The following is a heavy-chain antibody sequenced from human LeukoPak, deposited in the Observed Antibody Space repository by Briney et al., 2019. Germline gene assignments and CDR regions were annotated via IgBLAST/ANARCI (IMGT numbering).Heavy chain of an antibody. J-gene: IGHJ4*02. CDR3: ARSFGVVVAAYFDY. CDR1: GGSLSGYY. D-gene: IGHD2-15*01. CDR2: INHSGST. V-gene: IGHV4-34*01. Sequence: PSETLSLTCAVNGGSLSGYYWSRIRQPPGKGLEWIGEINHSGSTNYNPSLKSRVTISVDTSKNQFSLKLSSVTAADTAVYYCARSFGVVVAAYFDYWGQGTLVTVSS.